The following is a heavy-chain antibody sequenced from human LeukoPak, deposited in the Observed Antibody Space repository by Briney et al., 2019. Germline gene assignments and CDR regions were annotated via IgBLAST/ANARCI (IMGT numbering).Heavy chain of an antibody. J-gene: IGHJ4*02. D-gene: IGHD3-10*01. CDR1: GFSLRTRGVG. CDR3: AHTMVRGIILDY. V-gene: IGHV2-5*02. Sequence: SGPTLVKPTQTLTLTCTFSGFSLRTRGVGVGWNRQPPGKALEWLALIYWDDDKRYSPSLKSRLTITKDTSKNQVVLTMTNMDPVDTATYYCAHTMVRGIILDYWGQGTLVTVSS. CDR2: IYWDDDK.